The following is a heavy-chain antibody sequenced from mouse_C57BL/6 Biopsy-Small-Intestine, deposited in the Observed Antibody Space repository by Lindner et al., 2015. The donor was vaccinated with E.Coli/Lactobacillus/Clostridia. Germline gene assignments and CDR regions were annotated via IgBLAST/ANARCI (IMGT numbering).Heavy chain of an antibody. CDR1: GYSFTGYF. D-gene: IGHD2-12*01. V-gene: IGHV1-20*02. J-gene: IGHJ3*01. CDR2: INPYNGDT. Sequence: VQLQESGPELVKPGASVKMSCKASGYSFTGYFMNWVKQSPGKSLEWIGRINPYNGDTFYNQKFKAKAILTVDKSSSTAHMELRSLASEDSAVYYCARYPHYGYYVGWFGYWGQGTLVTVSA. CDR3: ARYPHYGYYVGWFGY.